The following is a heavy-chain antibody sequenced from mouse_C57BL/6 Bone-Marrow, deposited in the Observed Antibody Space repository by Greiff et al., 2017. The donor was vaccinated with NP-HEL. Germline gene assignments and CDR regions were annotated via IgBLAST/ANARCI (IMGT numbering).Heavy chain of an antibody. CDR2: IDPSDSYT. CDR3: ARKEKETDDFDY. Sequence: QVQLQQPGAELVMPGASVKLSCKASGYTFTSYWMHWVKQRPGQGLEWIGEIDPSDSYTNYNQTFKGKSTLTVDKSSSTAYMQLSSLTSEDSAVYYCARKEKETDDFDYWGQGTTLTVSS. D-gene: IGHD4-1*01. J-gene: IGHJ2*01. V-gene: IGHV1-69*01. CDR1: GYTFTSYW.